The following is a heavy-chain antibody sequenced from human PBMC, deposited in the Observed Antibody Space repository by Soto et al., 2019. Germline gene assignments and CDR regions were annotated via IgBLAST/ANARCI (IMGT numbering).Heavy chain of an antibody. CDR1: EYSFTRYW. J-gene: IGHJ4*02. D-gene: IGHD3-9*01. CDR3: AKQKYSILTGYSLCFEF. Sequence: GESLKISCKGSEYSFTRYWIGWVRQMPGKGLEWVGVIYPGDSDTRYSPSFEGRVTISVDKSTSTAFLQWSSLKASDTAIYYCAKQKYSILTGYSLCFEFWGQGTLVTVSS. V-gene: IGHV5-51*01. CDR2: IYPGDSDT.